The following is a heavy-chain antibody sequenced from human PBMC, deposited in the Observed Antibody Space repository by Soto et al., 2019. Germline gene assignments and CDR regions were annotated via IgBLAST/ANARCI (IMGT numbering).Heavy chain of an antibody. J-gene: IGHJ4*02. CDR2: ISAYNGNT. D-gene: IGHD2-15*01. V-gene: IGHV1-18*01. CDR1: GYTFTSYG. CDR3: ARVPGPDVVVVAATRFDY. Sequence: ASVKVSCKASGYTFTSYGISWVRQAPGQGLEWMGWISAYNGNTNYAQKLQGRVTMTTDTSTSTAYVELRSLRSDDTAVYYCARVPGPDVVVVAATRFDYWGQGTPVTVSS.